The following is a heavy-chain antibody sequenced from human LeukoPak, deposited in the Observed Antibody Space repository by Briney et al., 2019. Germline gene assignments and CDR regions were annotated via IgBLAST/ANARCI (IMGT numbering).Heavy chain of an antibody. CDR3: ARVTKGVWFGFDY. CDR2: IYSGGST. Sequence: GGSLRLSCAASGFTVSSNYMSWVRQAPGKGLEWVSVIYSGGSTYYADSVKGRFTISRDNSKNTLYLQMNSLRAEDTAVYYCARVTKGVWFGFDYWGQGTLVTVSS. V-gene: IGHV3-66*01. D-gene: IGHD3-10*01. J-gene: IGHJ4*02. CDR1: GFTVSSNY.